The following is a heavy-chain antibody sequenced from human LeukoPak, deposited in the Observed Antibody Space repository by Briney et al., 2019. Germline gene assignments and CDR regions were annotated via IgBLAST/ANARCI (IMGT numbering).Heavy chain of an antibody. CDR1: GFIFTAYY. CDR3: ARDQRLWGNLQRRHAAFDI. Sequence: ASVKVSCKASGFIFTAYYIHWVRQAPGQGLEWMGWINPNNGDANYAQKFQGRVTMTRDTSISTAYMELSRLRSDDTAVYYCARDQRLWGNLQRRHAAFDIWGQGTMVTVSS. J-gene: IGHJ3*02. CDR2: INPNNGDA. D-gene: IGHD4-11*01. V-gene: IGHV1-2*02.